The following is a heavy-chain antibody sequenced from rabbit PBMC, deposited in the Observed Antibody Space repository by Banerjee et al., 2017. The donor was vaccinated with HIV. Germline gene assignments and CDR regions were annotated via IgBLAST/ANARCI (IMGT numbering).Heavy chain of an antibody. Sequence: QEQLEESGGDLVKPGASLTLTCTASGFSSSSSYWICWVRQAPGKGLEWIACITSGSSGTTYYTSWAKGRFTISKTSSTTVTLQMASLTVADTATYFCATGMTVLHYFKLWGQGTLVTVS. V-gene: IGHV1S45*01. CDR1: GFSSSSSYW. CDR2: ITSGSSGTT. J-gene: IGHJ4*01. CDR3: ATGMTVLHYFKL. D-gene: IGHD2-1*01.